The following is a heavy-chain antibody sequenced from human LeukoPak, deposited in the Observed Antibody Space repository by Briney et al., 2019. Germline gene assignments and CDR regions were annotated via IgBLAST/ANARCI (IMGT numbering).Heavy chain of an antibody. CDR1: GFTFSSYA. J-gene: IGHJ4*02. CDR2: ISSNGGST. V-gene: IGHV3-64*01. CDR3: ARSEAMVRGKRPFDY. Sequence: GGSLRLSCAASGFTFSSYAMHWVRQAPGKGLEYVSAISSNGGSTYYANSVKGRFTISRDDSKNTLYLQMGSLRAEDMAVYYCARSEAMVRGKRPFDYWGQGTLVTVSS. D-gene: IGHD3-10*01.